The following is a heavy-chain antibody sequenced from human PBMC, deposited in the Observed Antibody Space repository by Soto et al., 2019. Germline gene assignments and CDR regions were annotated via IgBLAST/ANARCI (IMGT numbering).Heavy chain of an antibody. Sequence: GGSLRLSCAMSGYTFSSYAMNWVRQAPGKGLKWVSSISWSGGSIYYADSVKVRFTISIDNSKNTLYLQMNSLRADDTAIYYCAKDRSGGTINYGTYXWGQGTPVTV. V-gene: IGHV3-23*01. CDR2: ISWSGGSI. D-gene: IGHD2-15*01. CDR3: AKDRSGGTINYGTYX. CDR1: GYTFSSYA. J-gene: IGHJ6*02.